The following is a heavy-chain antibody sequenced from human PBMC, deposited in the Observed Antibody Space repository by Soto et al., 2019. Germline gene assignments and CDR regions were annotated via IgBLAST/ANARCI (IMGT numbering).Heavy chain of an antibody. J-gene: IGHJ6*02. CDR2: IYYSGST. CDR3: ARDTDGDSFDYYGMDV. V-gene: IGHV4-31*03. Sequence: SETLSLTCTVSGGSISSGGYYWSWIRQHPGKGLEWIGYIYYSGSTYYNPSLKSRVTISVDTSKNQFSLKLSSVTAADTAVYYCARDTDGDSFDYYGMDVWGQGTTVTVSS. D-gene: IGHD4-17*01. CDR1: GGSISSGGYY.